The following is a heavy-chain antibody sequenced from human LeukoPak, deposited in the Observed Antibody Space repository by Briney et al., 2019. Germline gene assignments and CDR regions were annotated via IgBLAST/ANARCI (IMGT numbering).Heavy chain of an antibody. V-gene: IGHV3-64*01. J-gene: IGHJ4*02. Sequence: GGSLRLSCAASGFTFSSYAMHWVRQAPGKGLEYVSAISSNGGSTYYANSVKGRFTISRDNSKNTLYLQMGSLRAEDMAVYYCARAGYDSSGYYLDYWGQGTLATVSS. CDR1: GFTFSSYA. D-gene: IGHD3-22*01. CDR2: ISSNGGST. CDR3: ARAGYDSSGYYLDY.